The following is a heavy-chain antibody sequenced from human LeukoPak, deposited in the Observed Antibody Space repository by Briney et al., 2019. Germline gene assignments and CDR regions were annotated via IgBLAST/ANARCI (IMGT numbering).Heavy chain of an antibody. J-gene: IGHJ4*02. Sequence: GGSLRLSCAASGFTFSSYAMSWVRQAPGKGLEWVSAISGGGGSTYYADSVKGRFTISRDNSKNTLYLQMNSLRAEDTAVYYCAKDLDSSGYLFDYWGQGTLVTVSS. V-gene: IGHV3-23*01. CDR2: ISGGGGST. CDR3: AKDLDSSGYLFDY. D-gene: IGHD3-22*01. CDR1: GFTFSSYA.